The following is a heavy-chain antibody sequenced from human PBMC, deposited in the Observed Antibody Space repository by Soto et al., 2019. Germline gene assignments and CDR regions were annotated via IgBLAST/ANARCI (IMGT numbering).Heavy chain of an antibody. J-gene: IGHJ4*02. CDR1: GFTFSSYV. V-gene: IGHV3-23*01. CDR3: AKGSASGRPYYFDY. Sequence: EVQLLESGGGLVQPGGSVRLSCAASGFTFSSYVMSWVRQAQGKGLEWVSAMSGGDSRYYADSVKGRFTISRDSSKNTVYLEMTSLRVDDTALYYCAKGSASGRPYYFDYWGRGTLVTVSS. D-gene: IGHD6-6*01. CDR2: MSGGDSR.